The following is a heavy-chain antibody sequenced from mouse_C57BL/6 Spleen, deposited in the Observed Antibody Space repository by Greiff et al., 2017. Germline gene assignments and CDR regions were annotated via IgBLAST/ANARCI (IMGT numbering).Heavy chain of an antibody. CDR3: VRQRGSSLYFDY. D-gene: IGHD1-1*01. J-gene: IGHJ2*01. CDR1: GFSFNTYA. Sequence: VQLKESGGGLVQPKGSLKLSCAASGFSFNTYAMNWVRQAPGKGLEWVARIRSKSNNYATYYADSVKDRFTISRDDSESMLYLQMNNLKTEDTAMYYCVRQRGSSLYFDYWGQGTTLTVSS. CDR2: IRSKSNNYAT. V-gene: IGHV10-1*01.